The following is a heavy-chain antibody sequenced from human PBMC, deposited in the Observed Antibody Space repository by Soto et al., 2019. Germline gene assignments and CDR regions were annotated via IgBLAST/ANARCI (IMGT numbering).Heavy chain of an antibody. D-gene: IGHD6-13*01. CDR3: ARDSSSYNWFDP. CDR2: ISSSSTI. Sequence: QPGGSLRLSCAASGFTFSSYSMNWVRQAPGKGLEWVSYISSSSTIYYADSVKGRFTISRDNAKNSLYLQMNSLRDEDTAVYYCARDSSSYNWFDPWGQGTLVTVSS. V-gene: IGHV3-48*02. J-gene: IGHJ5*02. CDR1: GFTFSSYS.